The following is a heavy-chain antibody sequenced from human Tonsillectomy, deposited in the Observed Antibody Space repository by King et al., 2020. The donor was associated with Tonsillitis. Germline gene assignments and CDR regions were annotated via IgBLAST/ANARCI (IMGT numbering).Heavy chain of an antibody. CDR2: ISSSSSYI. CDR1: GFTFSSYS. Sequence: EVQLVESGGGLVKPGGSLRLSCAASGFTFSSYSMNWVRQAPGKGLEWVSSISSSSSYIYYADSVKGRFTISRDNAKNSLYLQMNSLRAEDTAVYYCAGPFGVWGMDVWGQGTTVTVSS. J-gene: IGHJ6*02. CDR3: AGPFGVWGMDV. V-gene: IGHV3-21*01. D-gene: IGHD3-3*01.